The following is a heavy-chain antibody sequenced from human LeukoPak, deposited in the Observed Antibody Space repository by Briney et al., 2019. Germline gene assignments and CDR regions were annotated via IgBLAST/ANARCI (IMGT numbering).Heavy chain of an antibody. J-gene: IGHJ4*02. CDR2: IHPNTGAT. CDR3: AGQKDPRPIDY. CDR1: GYTFIAYY. V-gene: IGHV1-2*02. Sequence: GASVTVSCKASGYTFIAYYMHWVRQAPGQGLEWMGWIHPNTGATIYAQKFQGRVTMTRDTSISTAYMELSELRSDDTAVYYCAGQKDPRPIDYWGQGTLITVSS.